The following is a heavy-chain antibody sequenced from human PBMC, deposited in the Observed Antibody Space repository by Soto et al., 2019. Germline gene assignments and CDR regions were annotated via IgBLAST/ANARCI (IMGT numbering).Heavy chain of an antibody. J-gene: IGHJ4*02. CDR2: IYYSGST. CDR3: ARRYYYDSSGYYGY. D-gene: IGHD3-22*01. V-gene: IGHV4-59*08. CDR1: GGSISSYY. Sequence: PSETLSLTCTVSGGSISSYYWSWIRQPPGKGLEWIGYIYYSGSTYYNPSLKSRVTISVDTSKNQFSLKLSSVTAADTAVYYCARRYYYDSSGYYGYWGQGTLVTVSS.